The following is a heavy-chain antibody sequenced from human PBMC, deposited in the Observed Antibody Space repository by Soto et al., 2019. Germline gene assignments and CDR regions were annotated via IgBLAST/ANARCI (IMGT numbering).Heavy chain of an antibody. Sequence: QVHLVQAGLEVKKPGASVSVSCRSSGSTLTSYGISWVRQAPGQGFEWMGWISVNNGNTQYAQKFKGRVSMTTDTSTATVYMVRRSLRSDDTAVYYCAREGSYDSSDHWVGESALDIWGQGTMVSGSS. V-gene: IGHV1-18*01. CDR3: AREGSYDSSDHWVGESALDI. CDR2: ISVNNGNT. CDR1: GSTLTSYG. J-gene: IGHJ3*02. D-gene: IGHD3-22*01.